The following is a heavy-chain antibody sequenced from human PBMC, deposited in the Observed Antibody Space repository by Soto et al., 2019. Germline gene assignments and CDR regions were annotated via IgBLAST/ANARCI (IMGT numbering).Heavy chain of an antibody. CDR2: TYYRPKWYN. V-gene: IGHV6-1*01. J-gene: IGHJ4*02. CDR3: ARDTAAGGTDFDY. CDR1: GDSVSSKSAA. D-gene: IGHD6-13*01. Sequence: QSQTLSLTCAISGDSVSSKSAAWNWIRQSPSRGLEWLGRTYYRPKWYNGYAVSVKSRKTNNPDTSKNEFSLQLNSVTPEDTAVYYCARDTAAGGTDFDYWGQGTLVTVSS.